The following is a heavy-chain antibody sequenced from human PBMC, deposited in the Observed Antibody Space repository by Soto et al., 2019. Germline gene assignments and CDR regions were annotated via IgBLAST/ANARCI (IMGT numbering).Heavy chain of an antibody. V-gene: IGHV1-2*02. J-gene: IGHJ6*02. D-gene: IGHD3-10*01. Sequence: GASVKVSCKASGYTFTGYYLHWVRQAPGQGLEWMGWINPNSGDTNYAQKFQGRVTLTRDTSRSTAYMELFSLISDDTAVYFCVAQLSGVHDYHAMDVWGQGTAVTSP. CDR2: INPNSGDT. CDR1: GYTFTGYY. CDR3: VAQLSGVHDYHAMDV.